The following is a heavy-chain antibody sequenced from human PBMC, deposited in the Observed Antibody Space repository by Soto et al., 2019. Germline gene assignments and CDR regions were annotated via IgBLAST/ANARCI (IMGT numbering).Heavy chain of an antibody. V-gene: IGHV3-11*01. Sequence: QAQLVESGGGLVKPGGSLRLSCAASGFTFSDYYMSWIRQAPGKGLEWVSYISSSGSTIYYADSVKGRFTISRDNAKNSLYLQMNSLRAEDTAVYYCARDGDYEDAKRTHNWFDPWGQGTLVTVSS. D-gene: IGHD4-17*01. CDR3: ARDGDYEDAKRTHNWFDP. J-gene: IGHJ5*02. CDR1: GFTFSDYY. CDR2: ISSSGSTI.